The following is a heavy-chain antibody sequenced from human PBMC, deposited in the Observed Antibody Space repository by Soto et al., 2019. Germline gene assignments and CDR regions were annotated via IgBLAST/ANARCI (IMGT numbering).Heavy chain of an antibody. CDR3: ARGVNDY. Sequence: GGSLRLSCAASGFTFSSYGMHWVRQTPGKGLEWVAVIWYDGSNKYYADSVKGRFTISRDNSKNTVYLQINSLRAEDRAVYYCARGVNDYWGQGTLVTVSS. V-gene: IGHV3-33*01. CDR2: IWYDGSNK. J-gene: IGHJ4*02. CDR1: GFTFSSYG. D-gene: IGHD3-22*01.